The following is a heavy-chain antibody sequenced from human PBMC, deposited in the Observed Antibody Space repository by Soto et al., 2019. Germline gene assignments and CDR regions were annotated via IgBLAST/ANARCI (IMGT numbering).Heavy chain of an antibody. CDR2: ISAYNGNT. Sequence: GASVKVSCKASGYTFTSYGISWVRQAPGQGLEWMGWISAYNGNTNYAQQLQGRVTMTTDTSTSTAYVELRSLRSDDTAVYYCARAGPYRTNGVCVSDYWGQGTLVTVSS. V-gene: IGHV1-18*01. CDR1: GYTFTSYG. CDR3: ARAGPYRTNGVCVSDY. D-gene: IGHD2-8*01. J-gene: IGHJ4*02.